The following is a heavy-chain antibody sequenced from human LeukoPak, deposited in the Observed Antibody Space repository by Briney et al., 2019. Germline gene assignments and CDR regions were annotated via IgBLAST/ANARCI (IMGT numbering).Heavy chain of an antibody. J-gene: IGHJ4*02. D-gene: IGHD3-22*01. CDR3: ARAPYDSSGCTFDY. Sequence: SETLSLTCTVSGDSIGNYYWSWIRQPPGKGLEWIGYISYSGSTNYNPSLKSRVTISVDTSENQFSLNLSSMTAADTAVYYCARAPYDSSGCTFDYWGQGTLVTVSS. CDR2: ISYSGST. CDR1: GDSIGNYY. V-gene: IGHV4-59*01.